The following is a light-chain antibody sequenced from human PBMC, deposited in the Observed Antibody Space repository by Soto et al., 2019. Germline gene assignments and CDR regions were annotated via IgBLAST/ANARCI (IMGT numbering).Light chain of an antibody. J-gene: IGKJ5*01. CDR1: QSVSSSY. V-gene: IGKV3-20*01. Sequence: EIVLTQSPGTLSLSPGERDTHSCGASQSVSSSYLAWYQQKPRQAPRLLIYGASSRATGIPDRFSGSGSGTDFALTISSFDSEDFAAYYCQHYGSAPITFGQGTRLEIK. CDR2: GAS. CDR3: QHYGSAPIT.